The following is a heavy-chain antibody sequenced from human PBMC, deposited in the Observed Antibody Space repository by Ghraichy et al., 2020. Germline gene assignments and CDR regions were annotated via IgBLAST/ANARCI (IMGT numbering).Heavy chain of an antibody. CDR2: INNDGGRT. CDR3: AKDIKPQLYGLTYFDY. Sequence: GGSLRLSWVASALAFSPHAMNWVRQPPGMGLKWVSSINNDGGRTFYTDFVKGRFTISRDNSKNTLYLQMNSLRAEDTAIYYCAKDIKPQLYGLTYFDYWGQGTLVTVSS. D-gene: IGHD2-2*01. CDR1: ALAFSPHA. V-gene: IGHV3-23*01. J-gene: IGHJ4*02.